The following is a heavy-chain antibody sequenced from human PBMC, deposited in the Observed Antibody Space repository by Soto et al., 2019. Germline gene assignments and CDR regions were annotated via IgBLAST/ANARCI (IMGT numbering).Heavy chain of an antibody. D-gene: IGHD6-6*01. CDR1: GYTFANEW. Sequence: PGESLKISCKGSGYTFANEWIAWVRQTPGKGLEWMGIIFPGDSDTRYNPSFQGQVTISAGKSINIAYLQWSSLKASDTAMYYCARRVSAHPFFDYWGQGTLVTVSS. V-gene: IGHV5-51*01. CDR3: ARRVSAHPFFDY. J-gene: IGHJ4*02. CDR2: IFPGDSDT.